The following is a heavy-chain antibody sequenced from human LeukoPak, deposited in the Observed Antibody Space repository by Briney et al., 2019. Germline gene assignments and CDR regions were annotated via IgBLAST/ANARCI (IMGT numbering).Heavy chain of an antibody. Sequence: TPSETLSLTCTVSGGSISSYYWSWIRQPPGNGLEWVGYIYYSASTNYHPSPKNRLTISVDTSKNHFSLKLSSVTAADTAVYYCARHYYDSSGYSYDAFDIWGQGTMVTISS. J-gene: IGHJ3*02. D-gene: IGHD3-22*01. CDR1: GGSISSYY. CDR2: IYYSAST. CDR3: ARHYYDSSGYSYDAFDI. V-gene: IGHV4-59*08.